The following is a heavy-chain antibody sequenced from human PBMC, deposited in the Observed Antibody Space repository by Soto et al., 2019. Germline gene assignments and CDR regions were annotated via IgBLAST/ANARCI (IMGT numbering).Heavy chain of an antibody. D-gene: IGHD3-3*01. Sequence: QITLKESGPTLVKPTQTLTLTCTFSGFSLSTNGVGVGWIRQPPGKALEWLAIVYCDDDKRYSPSLKSRLTNTRDTSKNQVVLTLTNMDPVDTATYYCAHTSVFGTNFDYWGQGTLVTVSS. CDR3: AHTSVFGTNFDY. CDR1: GFSLSTNGVG. J-gene: IGHJ4*02. CDR2: VYCDDDK. V-gene: IGHV2-5*02.